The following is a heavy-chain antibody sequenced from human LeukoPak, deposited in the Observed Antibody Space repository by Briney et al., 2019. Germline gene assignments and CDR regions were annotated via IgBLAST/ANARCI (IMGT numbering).Heavy chain of an antibody. V-gene: IGHV3-30*02. J-gene: IGHJ4*02. D-gene: IGHD6-13*01. CDR1: GFTFSSYA. CDR3: AKKGSSSWYHFDY. Sequence: GGSLRLSCAASGFTFSSYAMHWVRQAPGKGLEWVAFIRFDGSNKNYADSVKGRFTISRDNSKNTLYLQMNSLRAEDTAVYYCAKKGSSSWYHFDYWGQGTLVTVSS. CDR2: IRFDGSNK.